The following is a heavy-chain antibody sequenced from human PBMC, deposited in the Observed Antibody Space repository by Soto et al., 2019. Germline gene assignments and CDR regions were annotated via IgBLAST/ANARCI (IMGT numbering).Heavy chain of an antibody. Sequence: SETLSLTCTVSGGSISSYYWSWIRQPPGKGLEWIAYVFHSGSTNYNPSLKSRVTISIDTSKNRFSLSLRSASAADTAVYYCARSISGDPWFGPWGQGTLVTVSS. CDR1: GGSISSYY. V-gene: IGHV4-59*01. D-gene: IGHD2-21*01. J-gene: IGHJ5*02. CDR2: VFHSGST. CDR3: ARSISGDPWFGP.